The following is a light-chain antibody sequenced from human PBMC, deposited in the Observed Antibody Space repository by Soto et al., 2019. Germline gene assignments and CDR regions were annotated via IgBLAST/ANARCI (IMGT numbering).Light chain of an antibody. CDR3: QQVNNYPIT. V-gene: IGKV1-9*01. J-gene: IGKJ5*01. CDR2: AAS. Sequence: IQLTQSPSSLSSSVGDRFTITCRASQGISSYLAWYQQKPGKAPNLLIYAASTLQSGVPSRFSGSGSGTDFTLTISSLQPEDVATYYCQQVNNYPITFGQGTGLEIK. CDR1: QGISSY.